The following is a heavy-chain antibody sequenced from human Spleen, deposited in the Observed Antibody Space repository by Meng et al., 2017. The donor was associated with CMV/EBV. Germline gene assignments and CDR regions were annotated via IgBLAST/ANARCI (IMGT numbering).Heavy chain of an antibody. CDR2: IYPGDSDT. D-gene: IGHD3-3*01. Sequence: GESLKISCKGSGYSFTSYWIGWVRQMPGKGLEWMGIIYPGDSDTRYSPSFQGRVTFSIDRSINTAYLHWADLEASDTAKYYCARHLLETMTSPYAYWGQGTPVTVSS. CDR3: ARHLLETMTSPYAY. V-gene: IGHV5-51*01. CDR1: GYSFTSYW. J-gene: IGHJ4*02.